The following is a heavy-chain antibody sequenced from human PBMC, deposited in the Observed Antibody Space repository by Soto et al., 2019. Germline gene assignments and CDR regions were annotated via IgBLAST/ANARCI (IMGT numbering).Heavy chain of an antibody. J-gene: IGHJ4*02. V-gene: IGHV4-59*01. CDR1: GGSISGYY. CDR3: ASDKFGYYSGRYSWAC. D-gene: IGHD3-10*01. CDR2: VYDGST. Sequence: QVQLQESGPGLVKPSEALSLNCTVSGGSISGYYWSWIRQPPGKGLEWIGYVYDGSTNYNPSLRSGVTISVXTXKXXLSLKVNSVTAADKAVYYCASDKFGYYSGRYSWACWGQGVLVTVSS.